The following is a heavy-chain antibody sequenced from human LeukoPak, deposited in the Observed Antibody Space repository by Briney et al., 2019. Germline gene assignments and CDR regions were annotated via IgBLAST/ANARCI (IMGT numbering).Heavy chain of an antibody. CDR1: GVTVGNNY. Sequence: GVSLRLSCAASGVTVGNNYMNWVRQAPGKGLEWVSLIYSGGSTHYADSVKGRFTISRDNSKNTLYLQMNGLRVDDTAVYYCARDPPAVAANTYGWGQGTLVTVSS. J-gene: IGHJ4*02. V-gene: IGHV3-66*01. CDR2: IYSGGST. D-gene: IGHD6-6*01. CDR3: ARDPPAVAANTYG.